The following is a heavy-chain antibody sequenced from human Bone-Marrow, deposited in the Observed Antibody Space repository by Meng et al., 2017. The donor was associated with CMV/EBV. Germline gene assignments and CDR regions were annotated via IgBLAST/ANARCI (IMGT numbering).Heavy chain of an antibody. V-gene: IGHV1-18*01. CDR3: ARDFPLKGVVILTETKRGYYYYGMDV. CDR1: GYTFTSYG. D-gene: IGHD3-3*01. J-gene: IGHJ6*01. Sequence: ASVKVSCKASGYTFTSYGISWVRQAPGQGLEWMGWIIAYNGNTNYAQKLQGRVTMTTDTSTSTAYMELRSLRSDDTAVYYCARDFPLKGVVILTETKRGYYYYGMDVWGQVTTVTGSS. CDR2: IIAYNGNT.